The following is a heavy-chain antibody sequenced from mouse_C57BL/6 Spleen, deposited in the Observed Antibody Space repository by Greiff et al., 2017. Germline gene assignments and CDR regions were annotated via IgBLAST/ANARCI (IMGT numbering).Heavy chain of an antibody. CDR1: GYSITSGYY. J-gene: IGHJ1*03. Sequence: EVHLVESGPGLVKPSQSLSLTCSVTGYSITSGYYWNWIRQFPGNKLEWMGYISYDGSNNYNPSLKNRISITRDTSKNQFFLKLNSVTTEDTATYYCARRGFITTVEGYFDVWGTGTTVTVSS. CDR3: ARRGFITTVEGYFDV. CDR2: ISYDGSN. V-gene: IGHV3-6*01. D-gene: IGHD1-1*01.